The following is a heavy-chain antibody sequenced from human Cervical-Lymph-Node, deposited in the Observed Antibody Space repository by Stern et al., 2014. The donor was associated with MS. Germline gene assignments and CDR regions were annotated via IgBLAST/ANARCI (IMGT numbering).Heavy chain of an antibody. CDR3: ARGSRYRECWSVSYGHFEY. V-gene: IGHV1-69*01. D-gene: IGHD3-3*01. CDR1: GGSFGNHA. J-gene: IGHJ4*02. CDR2: IIPLFETS. Sequence: MQLVESGAEVKSPGSSVKVSCTASGGSFGNHAINWVRQAPGQGLEWMGGIIPLFETSDYAQRFHSRVTILADGPTSTVSMELSSLKSDDTAVYYCARGSRYRECWSVSYGHFEYWGQGTLITVSS.